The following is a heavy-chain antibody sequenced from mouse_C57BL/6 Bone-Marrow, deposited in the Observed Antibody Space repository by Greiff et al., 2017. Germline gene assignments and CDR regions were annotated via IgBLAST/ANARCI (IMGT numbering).Heavy chain of an antibody. Sequence: EVQVEESGGGLVKPGGSLKLSCAASGFTFSSYGMSWVRQTPDRRLEWVATISDGGSYTYYPDNVKGRFTISRDNAKNNLYLQMSPLTSEDTAMYYCARETNDDYWGKGTSVTVSS. CDR3: ARETNDDY. J-gene: IGHJ4*01. CDR1: GFTFSSYG. CDR2: ISDGGSYT. D-gene: IGHD2-3*01. V-gene: IGHV5-4*01.